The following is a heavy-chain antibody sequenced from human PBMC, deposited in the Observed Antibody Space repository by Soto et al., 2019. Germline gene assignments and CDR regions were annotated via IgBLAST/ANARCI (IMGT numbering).Heavy chain of an antibody. J-gene: IGHJ6*02. CDR1: GFTFSSYA. Sequence: GGSLRLSCAASGFTFSSYAMHWVRQAPGKGLEWVAVISYDGSNKYYADSVKGRFTISRDNSKNTLYLQMNSLRAEDTAVYYCARDGEPTIFGVAYGMDVWGQGTTVTVSS. CDR3: ARDGEPTIFGVAYGMDV. V-gene: IGHV3-30-3*01. D-gene: IGHD3-3*01. CDR2: ISYDGSNK.